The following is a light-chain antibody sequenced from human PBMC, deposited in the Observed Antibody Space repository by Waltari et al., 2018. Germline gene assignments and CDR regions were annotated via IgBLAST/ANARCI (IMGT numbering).Light chain of an antibody. V-gene: IGLV3-27*01. CDR2: KDT. Sequence: YDLTQPFSVPVSPGQTATITCPGDVLAETYVRWFQQKPGQAPTLILYKDTERPSGIPERFSGSSSGSTVTLTIRGALLEDEADYHCHAAADNNWFFGGGTKLTVL. J-gene: IGLJ2*01. CDR3: HAAADNNWF. CDR1: VLAETY.